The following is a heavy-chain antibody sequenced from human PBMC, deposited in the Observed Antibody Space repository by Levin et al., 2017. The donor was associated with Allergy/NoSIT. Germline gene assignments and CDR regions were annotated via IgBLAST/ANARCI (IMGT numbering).Heavy chain of an antibody. CDR3: GRVHSSSWMYIDF. J-gene: IGHJ4*02. Sequence: SETLSLTCAVSGGSISSGGYSWSWIRQPPGKGLEWIGYIYQSGSTLYNPSLKSRVTISLDRSKNQFSLRLSSVTAADTAVYYCGRVHSSSWMYIDFWGQGTLVTVSS. CDR1: GGSISSGGYS. CDR2: IYQSGST. V-gene: IGHV4-30-2*01. D-gene: IGHD6-13*01.